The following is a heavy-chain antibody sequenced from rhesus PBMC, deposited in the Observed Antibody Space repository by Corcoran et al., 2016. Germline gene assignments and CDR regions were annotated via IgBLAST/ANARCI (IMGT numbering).Heavy chain of an antibody. CDR3: ARGASWSEYSTELDY. V-gene: IGHV4S7*01. CDR2: SYSSNGNT. J-gene: IGHJ6*01. CDR1: GDSISDDYG. Sequence: QVQLQESGPGLLKPSDTLSLTCAVSGDSISDDYGWGWIRQPPGKGLDRFATSYSSNGNTYYNPSLKSRVTISTDTSKNHFSLKLSSVTAADTAVYYCARGASWSEYSTELDYWGQGVVVTVSS. D-gene: IGHD3-22*01.